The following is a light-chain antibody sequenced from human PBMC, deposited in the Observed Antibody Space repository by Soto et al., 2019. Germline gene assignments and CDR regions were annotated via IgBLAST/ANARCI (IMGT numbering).Light chain of an antibody. Sequence: IQLTQSPSSLSASVGDRVTITCRASQGISSYLAWYQQKPGKAPKLLIYAASTLQSGVPSRFSGSGSGTDFTLTINSLQPEDFATYYCQQLNSYPLTFGGGTKVDIK. CDR3: QQLNSYPLT. CDR2: AAS. CDR1: QGISSY. J-gene: IGKJ4*01. V-gene: IGKV1-9*01.